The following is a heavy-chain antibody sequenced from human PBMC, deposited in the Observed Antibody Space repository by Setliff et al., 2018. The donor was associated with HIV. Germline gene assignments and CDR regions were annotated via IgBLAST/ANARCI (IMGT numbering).Heavy chain of an antibody. V-gene: IGHV4-61*09. D-gene: IGHD3-3*01. CDR3: ARSPFLPSGYFDD. CDR2: IHTSGSS. CDR1: GGSISSGSYY. Sequence: SETLSLTCTVSGGSISSGSYYWSWIRQPAGKGLEWIGHIHTSGSSSYNPSLKSRVIISLDTSKNQFSLKLSSVTAADTAVYYCARSPFLPSGYFDDWGQGSLVTVSS. J-gene: IGHJ4*02.